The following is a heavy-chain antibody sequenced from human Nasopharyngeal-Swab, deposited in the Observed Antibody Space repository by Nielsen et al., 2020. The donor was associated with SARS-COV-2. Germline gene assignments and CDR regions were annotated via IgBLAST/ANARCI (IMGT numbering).Heavy chain of an antibody. D-gene: IGHD3-22*01. J-gene: IGHJ4*02. CDR1: GFIFSASA. Sequence: GESLKISCAASGFIFSASAIHWVRQASGKGLEWVGRIGDKDHNYATTYGASVQGRFTISRDNYRNTLYLQMNSLRADDTAVYYCAKDGTIGYSHFDDWGQGTLVTVSS. CDR2: IGDKDHNYAT. CDR3: AKDGTIGYSHFDD. V-gene: IGHV3-73*01.